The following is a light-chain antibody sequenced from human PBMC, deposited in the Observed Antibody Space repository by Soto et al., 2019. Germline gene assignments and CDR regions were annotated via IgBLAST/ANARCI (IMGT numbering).Light chain of an antibody. CDR3: QQYGSSPPEVT. V-gene: IGKV3-20*01. CDR2: GAS. CDR1: QSVPSNY. Sequence: EIVLTQSPGTLSLSPGERATLSCRASQSVPSNYLARYQQKPGQAPRPLIYGASFRATGIPDRFSGSGSGTDFTLTISRLEPEDVAVYYCQQYGSSPPEVTFGGGTKVDIK. J-gene: IGKJ4*01.